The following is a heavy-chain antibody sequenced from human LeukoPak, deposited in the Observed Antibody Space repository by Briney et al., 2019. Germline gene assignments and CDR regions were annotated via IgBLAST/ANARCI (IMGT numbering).Heavy chain of an antibody. CDR1: GFTFSGYP. CDR2: ISYDGSNK. CDR3: VRDHDWSFDL. J-gene: IGHJ4*02. Sequence: PGGSLRLSCAASGFTFSGYPIHWVRQAPGKGLEWVAVISYDGSNKYYADSVKGRSTISRDNSKNTLYLQMNSLRAEDTAVYYCVRDHDWSFDLWGQGALVTVSS. D-gene: IGHD1-1*01. V-gene: IGHV3-30-3*01.